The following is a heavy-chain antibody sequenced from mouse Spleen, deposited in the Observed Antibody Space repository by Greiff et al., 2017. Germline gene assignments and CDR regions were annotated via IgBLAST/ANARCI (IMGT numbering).Heavy chain of an antibody. CDR2: ISSGSSTI. D-gene: IGHD2-14*01. Sequence: EVKLVESGGGLVKPGGSLKLSCAASGFTFSDYGMHWVRQAPEKGLEWVAYISSGSSTIYYADTVKGRFTISRDNAKNTLFLQMTSLRSEDTAMYYCARDYRYPFYAMDYWGQGTSVTVSS. CDR3: ARDYRYPFYAMDY. J-gene: IGHJ4*01. V-gene: IGHV5-17*01. CDR1: GFTFSDYG.